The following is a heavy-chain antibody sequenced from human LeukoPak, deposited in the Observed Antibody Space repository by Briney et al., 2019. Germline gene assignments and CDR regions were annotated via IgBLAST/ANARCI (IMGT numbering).Heavy chain of an antibody. CDR1: GGSISSYY. D-gene: IGHD1-7*01. J-gene: IGHJ1*01. V-gene: IGHV4-59*12. CDR3: ARPKIRSENYPTEYFQH. Sequence: SETLSLTCTVSGGSISSYYWSWIRQPPGKGLEWIGYIYYSGSTNYNPSLKSRVTISVDTSKNQFSLKLSSLTAADTAVYYCARPKIRSENYPTEYFQHWGQGTLVTVSS. CDR2: IYYSGST.